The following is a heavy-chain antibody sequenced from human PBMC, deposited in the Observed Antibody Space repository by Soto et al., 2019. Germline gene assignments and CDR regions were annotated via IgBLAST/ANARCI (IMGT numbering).Heavy chain of an antibody. Sequence: GGSLRLSCAASVFTFSSYAVHWVRQAPGKGLEWVSAISGSGGSTYYADSVKGRFTISRDNSKNTLYLQMNSLRAEDTAVYYCAKSYSSSSWYPGYWGQGTLVTVSS. CDR1: VFTFSSYA. J-gene: IGHJ4*02. D-gene: IGHD6-13*01. CDR2: ISGSGGST. CDR3: AKSYSSSSWYPGY. V-gene: IGHV3-23*01.